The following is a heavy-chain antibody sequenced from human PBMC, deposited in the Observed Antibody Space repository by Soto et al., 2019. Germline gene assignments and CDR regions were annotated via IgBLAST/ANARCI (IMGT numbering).Heavy chain of an antibody. D-gene: IGHD6-6*01. Sequence: EVQLVESGGGLVQPGGSLRLSCAASGFTFSSYSMNWVRQAPGKGLEWVSYISSSSSTIYYADSVKGRFTIARDNAKNSLYLQMNSLRAEDTAVYYWASNQAAPRGYYYYYMDVWGKGTTVTVSS. CDR2: ISSSSSTI. CDR1: GFTFSSYS. V-gene: IGHV3-48*01. CDR3: ASNQAAPRGYYYYYMDV. J-gene: IGHJ6*03.